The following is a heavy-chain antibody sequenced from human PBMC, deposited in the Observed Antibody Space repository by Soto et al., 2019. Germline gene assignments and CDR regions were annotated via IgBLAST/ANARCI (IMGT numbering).Heavy chain of an antibody. CDR1: GGSVSSSSYY. CDR3: GRLAGLDTISYYFDY. V-gene: IGHV4-39*01. CDR2: VYYSGST. D-gene: IGHD1-1*01. J-gene: IGHJ4*02. Sequence: PSETLSLTCTVSGGSVSSSSYYWGWVRQPPGKGLEWIGSVYYSGSTYYNPSLESRVTISVDKSKNQFSLKLMSLSAADTAVYYCGRLAGLDTISYYFDYWGQGALVTVSS.